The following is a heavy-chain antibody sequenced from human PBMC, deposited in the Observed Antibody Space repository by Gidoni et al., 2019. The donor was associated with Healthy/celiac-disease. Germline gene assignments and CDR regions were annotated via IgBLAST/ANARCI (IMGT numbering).Heavy chain of an antibody. V-gene: IGHV6-1*01. CDR2: TYYRSKWYN. CDR1: GDSVSSHSAA. CDR3: ARGSTMVLQDAFDI. J-gene: IGHJ3*02. Sequence: QVQLQQSGPGLVKPSQTLSLTCAISGDSVSSHSAAWNWIRQSPSRGLEWLGRTYYRSKWYNDYAVSVKSRITINPDTSKNRFSLQLNSVTPEDTAVYYCARGSTMVLQDAFDIWGQGTMVTVSS. D-gene: IGHD3-10*01.